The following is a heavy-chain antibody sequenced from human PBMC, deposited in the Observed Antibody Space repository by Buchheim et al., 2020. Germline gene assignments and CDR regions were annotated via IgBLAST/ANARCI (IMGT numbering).Heavy chain of an antibody. D-gene: IGHD2-2*01. CDR2: RSYDGSNK. J-gene: IGHJ4*02. CDR1: GFTFSSYA. CDR3: ARTLLEIPAYYFDY. Sequence: QVQLVESGGGVVQPGRSLRLSCAASGFTFSSYAMHWVRQAPGKGLEWVAVRSYDGSNKYYADSVKGRFTITRDNSKNTLYLQMNSLRAEDTAVYYCARTLLEIPAYYFDYWGQGTL. V-gene: IGHV3-30-3*01.